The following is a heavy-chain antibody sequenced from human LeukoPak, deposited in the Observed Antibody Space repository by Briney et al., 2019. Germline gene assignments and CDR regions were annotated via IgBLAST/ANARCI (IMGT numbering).Heavy chain of an antibody. CDR2: ISAYNGNT. J-gene: IGHJ6*03. D-gene: IGHD1-26*01. Sequence: ASVKVSCKASGYTFTSYGISWVRQAPGQGLEWMGWISAYNGNTNYAQKFQGRVTITTDESTSTAYMELSSLRSEDTAVYYCARGHGSYYYYMDVWGKGTRVTVSS. CDR3: ARGHGSYYYYMDV. V-gene: IGHV1-18*01. CDR1: GYTFTSYG.